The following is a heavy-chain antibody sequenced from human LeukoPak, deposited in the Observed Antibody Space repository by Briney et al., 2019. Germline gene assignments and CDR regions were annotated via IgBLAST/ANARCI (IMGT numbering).Heavy chain of an antibody. CDR1: GYTFTGYY. CDR3: ARVYCTNGVCFRAQADY. D-gene: IGHD2-8*01. J-gene: IGHJ4*02. CDR2: INPNSGGT. Sequence: ASVKVSCKASGYTFTGYYMHWVRQAPGQGLGWMGWINPNSGGTNYAQKFQGRVTITRDTSISTAYMELSRLRSDDTAVYYCARVYCTNGVCFRAQADYWGQGTLVTVSS. V-gene: IGHV1-2*02.